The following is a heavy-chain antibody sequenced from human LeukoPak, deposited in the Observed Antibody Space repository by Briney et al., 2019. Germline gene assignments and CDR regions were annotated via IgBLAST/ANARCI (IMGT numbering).Heavy chain of an antibody. CDR1: GGSISSGSYY. V-gene: IGHV4-61*02. CDR2: IYTSGST. D-gene: IGHD2-2*01. Sequence: PSETLSLTCTVSGGSISSGSYYWSWIWQPAGKGLEWIGRIYTSGSTNYNPSLKSRVTISVDTSKNQFSLKLSSVTAADTAVYYCARAKTKYCSSTSCYFGYFDYWGQGTLVTVSS. J-gene: IGHJ4*02. CDR3: ARAKTKYCSSTSCYFGYFDY.